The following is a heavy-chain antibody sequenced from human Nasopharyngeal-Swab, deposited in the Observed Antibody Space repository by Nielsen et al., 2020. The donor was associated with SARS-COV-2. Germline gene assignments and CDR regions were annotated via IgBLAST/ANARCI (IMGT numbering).Heavy chain of an antibody. CDR3: AKDVMEYYDILTGYYAYYYYYYMDV. Sequence: WIRQPPGKGLEWVSYISSSSSTIYYADSVKGRFTISRDNAKNSLYLQMNSLRAEDTAVYYCAKDVMEYYDILTGYYAYYYYYYMDVWGKGTTVTVSS. J-gene: IGHJ6*03. V-gene: IGHV3-11*01. CDR2: ISSSSSTI. D-gene: IGHD3-9*01.